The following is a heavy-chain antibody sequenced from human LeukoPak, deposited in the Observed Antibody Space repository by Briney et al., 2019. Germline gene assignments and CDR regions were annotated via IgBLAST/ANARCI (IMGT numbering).Heavy chain of an antibody. Sequence: GASVKVCCKASGGTFSSYAISWVRQAPGQGLEWMRGIIPIFGTANYAQKFQGRVTITADESTSTAYMELSSLRSEDTAVYYCARDSIAAAALGDAFDIWGQGTMVTVSS. CDR3: ARDSIAAAALGDAFDI. CDR2: IIPIFGTA. CDR1: GGTFSSYA. J-gene: IGHJ3*02. V-gene: IGHV1-69*13. D-gene: IGHD6-13*01.